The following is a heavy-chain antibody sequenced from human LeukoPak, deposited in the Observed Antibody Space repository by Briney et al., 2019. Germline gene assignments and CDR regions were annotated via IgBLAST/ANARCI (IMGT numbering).Heavy chain of an antibody. CDR2: IYDIGIT. Sequence: SDTLSLTCAVYGGSISSYYWIWIRQPPPKGLHWIGYIYDIGITNDNPSLKIRVTISVDTSKNQFSLKLRSVTAADTAVYYCARPGKNNWYYFEYWGQGTLVTVSS. J-gene: IGHJ4*02. CDR3: ARPGKNNWYYFEY. D-gene: IGHD1-1*01. V-gene: IGHV4-59*08. CDR1: GGSISSYY.